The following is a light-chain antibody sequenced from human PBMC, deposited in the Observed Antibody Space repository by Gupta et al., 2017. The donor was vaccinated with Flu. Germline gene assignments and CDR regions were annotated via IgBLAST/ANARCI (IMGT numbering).Light chain of an antibody. CDR1: QNISSH. V-gene: IGKV1-39*01. CDR3: QRSYSVPWT. CDR2: AAS. Sequence: PSSLSASVGDRVTITCRASQNISSHLNWYQQKPGKAPKLLIYAASSLQSGVPSRFSGSGSGTDFTLTISSLQPEDFATYYCQRSYSVPWTFGQGTKVEIK. J-gene: IGKJ1*01.